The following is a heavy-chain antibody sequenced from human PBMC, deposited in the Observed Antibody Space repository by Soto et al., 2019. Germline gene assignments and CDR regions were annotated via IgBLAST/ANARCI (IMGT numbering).Heavy chain of an antibody. CDR3: ARGSIAAAGDWFDP. D-gene: IGHD6-13*01. Sequence: SETLSLTCSVSGGSISGSYWSWIRQSPGKGLEWIGRIYTSGSADYNPSLKSRVTMSVDTSKNQFSLKLSSVTAADTAVYYCARGSIAAAGDWFDPWGQGTLGTVSS. V-gene: IGHV4-4*07. CDR1: GGSISGSY. CDR2: IYTSGSA. J-gene: IGHJ5*02.